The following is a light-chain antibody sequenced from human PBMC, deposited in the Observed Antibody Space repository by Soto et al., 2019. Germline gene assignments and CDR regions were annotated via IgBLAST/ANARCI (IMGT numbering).Light chain of an antibody. CDR3: QQYNSYWT. V-gene: IGKV1-5*01. CDR2: DAS. CDR1: QSISSW. Sequence: DIQMTQSPSTLSASVGDRVTITCGASQSISSWLAWYQQKPGKAPKLLIYDASSLESGVPSRFSGSGSGTEFTLTISSLQPDDFPSYYCQQYNSYWTFGQGTKVEIK. J-gene: IGKJ1*01.